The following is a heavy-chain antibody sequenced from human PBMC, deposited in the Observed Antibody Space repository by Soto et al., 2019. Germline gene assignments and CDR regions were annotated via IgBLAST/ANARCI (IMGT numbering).Heavy chain of an antibody. Sequence: QVHLVESGGGVVRSGTSLRLSCVMSGFTFSTYAIHWVRRTPGKGLEWVAVISPDGRNTFSADSVKGRITVSRDDSTKTLFLDMPNVRQEDTGVYFCARDFGYNYGYGWDWSFDMWGRGVPVTVSS. CDR1: GFTFSTYA. D-gene: IGHD5-18*01. CDR2: ISPDGRNT. V-gene: IGHV3-30*04. J-gene: IGHJ2*01. CDR3: ARDFGYNYGYGWDWSFDM.